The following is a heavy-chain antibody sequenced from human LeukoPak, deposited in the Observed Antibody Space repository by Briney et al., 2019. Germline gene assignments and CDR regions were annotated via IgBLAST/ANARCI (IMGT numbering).Heavy chain of an antibody. CDR1: GFTFSSYS. J-gene: IGHJ3*02. Sequence: SGGSLRLSCAASGFTFSSYSMNWVRQAPGKGLEWVSYISSSSSTIYYADSVKGRFTISRDNAKNSLYLQMNSLRAEDTAVYYCARDVQSLLEVGATKNDAFDIWGQGTMVTVSS. CDR3: ARDVQSLLEVGATKNDAFDI. V-gene: IGHV3-48*01. CDR2: ISSSSSTI. D-gene: IGHD1-26*01.